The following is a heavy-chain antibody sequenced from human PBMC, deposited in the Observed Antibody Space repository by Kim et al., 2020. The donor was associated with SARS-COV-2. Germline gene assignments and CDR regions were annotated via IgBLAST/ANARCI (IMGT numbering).Heavy chain of an antibody. CDR3: ARESRLGYSYGLT. Sequence: SETLSLTCTVSGGSVSSGSYYWSWIRQPPGKGLEWIGYIYYSGSTNYNPSLKSRVTISVDTSKNQFSLKLSSVTAADTAVYYCARESRLGYSYGLTWGQGTLVTVSS. D-gene: IGHD5-18*01. CDR1: GGSVSSGSYY. V-gene: IGHV4-61*01. CDR2: IYYSGST. J-gene: IGHJ5*02.